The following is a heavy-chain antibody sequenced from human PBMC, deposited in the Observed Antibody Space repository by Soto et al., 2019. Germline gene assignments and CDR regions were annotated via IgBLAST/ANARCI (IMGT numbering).Heavy chain of an antibody. J-gene: IGHJ4*02. CDR1: GESIKSSSHY. D-gene: IGHD6-19*01. Sequence: SETLSLTCTVSGESIKSSSHYWGWIRQPPGKGLEWIGSIYYSGSTYYNPSLKSRVTIFEDTSRTQFSLKLSSVTAADTAVFYCARIAVSGPITGFDYWGQGTLVTVSS. V-gene: IGHV4-39*01. CDR3: ARIAVSGPITGFDY. CDR2: IYYSGST.